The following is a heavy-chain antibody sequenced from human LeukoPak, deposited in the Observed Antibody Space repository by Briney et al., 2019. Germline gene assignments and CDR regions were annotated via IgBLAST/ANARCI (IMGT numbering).Heavy chain of an antibody. J-gene: IGHJ6*02. Sequence: GESLKISCKGSGYSFSSYWINWVRQKPGKGLEWMGIIYSGDSDIIYSPSFQGHVTISADKSISTAYLQWSSLKASDTAIYYCARHRDTIPADYYYGMDVWGQGTTVTVSS. CDR1: GYSFSSYW. CDR2: IYSGDSDI. CDR3: ARHRDTIPADYYYGMDV. D-gene: IGHD5-18*01. V-gene: IGHV5-51*01.